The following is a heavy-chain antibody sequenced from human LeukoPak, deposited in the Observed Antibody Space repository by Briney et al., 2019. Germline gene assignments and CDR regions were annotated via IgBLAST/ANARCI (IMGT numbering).Heavy chain of an antibody. Sequence: ASVKVSCKASGYTFTNYYMHWVRQAPGQGLEWMGIVNPSDGGTRYAQQFQGRVTMTRDTSTSTVYMELSSLRSEDTAVYYCARAARNPFLGTTGTFDYWGQGTLVTVSS. CDR3: ARAARNPFLGTTGTFDY. V-gene: IGHV1-46*01. J-gene: IGHJ4*02. D-gene: IGHD1-1*01. CDR1: GYTFTNYY. CDR2: VNPSDGGT.